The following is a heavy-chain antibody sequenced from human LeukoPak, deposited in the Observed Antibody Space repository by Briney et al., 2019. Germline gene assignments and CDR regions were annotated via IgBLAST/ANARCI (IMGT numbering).Heavy chain of an antibody. CDR1: GFTFSSYW. J-gene: IGHJ3*02. V-gene: IGHV3-74*01. CDR2: IGTDGSGT. Sequence: GGSLRLSCAASGFTFSSYWMHWVRQVPGKGLVWVARIGTDGSGTTYADYVQGRFTISGDNAKNTLFLQMNSLRAEDTAVYYCARDKYGGNSNAFDIWGQGTLVTVSS. CDR3: ARDKYGGNSNAFDI. D-gene: IGHD4-23*01.